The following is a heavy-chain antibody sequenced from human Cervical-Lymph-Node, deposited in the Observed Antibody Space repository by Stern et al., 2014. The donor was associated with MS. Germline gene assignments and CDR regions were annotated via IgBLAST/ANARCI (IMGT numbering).Heavy chain of an antibody. CDR3: ARRGSYGDYVSDYLYY. CDR1: GYTFTTYY. J-gene: IGHJ4*02. V-gene: IGHV1-46*03. Sequence: MQLVESGAEVKKPGASVKVSCKASGYTFTTYYMHWVRQAPGQGLEWMGIINPTGGSTIYAQKFQGRVAMTRDTSTSTVYMELSSLRSEDTAVYYCARRGSYGDYVSDYLYYWGQGTLVSVSS. CDR2: INPTGGST. D-gene: IGHD4-17*01.